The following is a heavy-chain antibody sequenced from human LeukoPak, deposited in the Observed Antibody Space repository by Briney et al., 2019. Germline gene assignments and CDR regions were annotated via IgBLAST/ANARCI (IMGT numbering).Heavy chain of an antibody. V-gene: IGHV4-39*07. J-gene: IGHJ4*02. CDR3: ARVYSSSSMSGFDY. Sequence: SETLSLTCTVSGGSISSSSYYWGWIRQPPGKGLEWIGSMYYSGSTYYNPSLKSRVTISVDTSKNQFSLKLTSVTAADTAVYFRARVYSSSSMSGFDYWGQGTLVTVSS. CDR1: GGSISSSSYY. D-gene: IGHD6-6*01. CDR2: MYYSGST.